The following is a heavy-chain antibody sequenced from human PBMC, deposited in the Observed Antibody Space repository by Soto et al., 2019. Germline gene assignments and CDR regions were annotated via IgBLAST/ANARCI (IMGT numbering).Heavy chain of an antibody. CDR3: ARQTADYLNDD. CDR2: IYYGGST. CDR1: GGSISSYY. V-gene: IGHV4-59*08. D-gene: IGHD4-17*01. J-gene: IGHJ4*02. Sequence: SETLSLTCTVSGGSISSYYWSWIRQPPGKGLEWIGYIYYGGSTNYNPSLKSRVTISVDTSKNQFSLKLSSVTAADTAVYYCARQTADYLNDDWGQRTLVTVSS.